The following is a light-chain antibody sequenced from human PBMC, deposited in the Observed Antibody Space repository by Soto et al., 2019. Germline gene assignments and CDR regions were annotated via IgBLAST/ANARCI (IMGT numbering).Light chain of an antibody. CDR1: QSVSSTS. V-gene: IGKV3-20*01. Sequence: DIVLTQSPGTLYLSPGERAILSCRASQSVSSTSLAWHQQRPGQAPRLLIYHVSSRANGIPDRFSGSGSGTDFTLTISTLEPEDFAVYYCQQYGTSSLTFGGGTRVEI. J-gene: IGKJ4*01. CDR2: HVS. CDR3: QQYGTSSLT.